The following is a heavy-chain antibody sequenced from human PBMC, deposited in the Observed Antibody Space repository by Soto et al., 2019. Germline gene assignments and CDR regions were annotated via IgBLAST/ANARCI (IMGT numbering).Heavy chain of an antibody. Sequence: ASVKVSCKASGYTFTSYGISWVRQAPGQGLEWMGWISAYNGNTNYAQKLQGRVTMTTDTSTSTAYMELRSLRSDDTAVYYCARDFTSFGAYYYYGMDVWGQGTTVTVSS. V-gene: IGHV1-18*01. J-gene: IGHJ6*02. D-gene: IGHD3-3*01. CDR2: ISAYNGNT. CDR3: ARDFTSFGAYYYYGMDV. CDR1: GYTFTSYG.